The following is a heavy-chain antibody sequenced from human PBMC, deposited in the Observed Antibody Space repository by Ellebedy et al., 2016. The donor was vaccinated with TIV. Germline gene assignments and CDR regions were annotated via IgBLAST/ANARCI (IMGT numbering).Heavy chain of an antibody. V-gene: IGHV4-39*01. CDR3: ARHFDGGGYHIDY. D-gene: IGHD1-26*01. Sequence: MPSETLSLTCTVSGGSISSNNYYWGWTRQPPGKGREGIGSIYDSGSTYYNPSLKGRVTISVDTSKNQFSLNLSPVTAADTAVYYCARHFDGGGYHIDYWGQGTLVTVSS. CDR2: IYDSGST. J-gene: IGHJ4*02. CDR1: GGSISSNNYY.